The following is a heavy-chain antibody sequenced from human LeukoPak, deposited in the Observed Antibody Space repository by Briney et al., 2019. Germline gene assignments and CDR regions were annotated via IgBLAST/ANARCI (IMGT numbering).Heavy chain of an antibody. CDR1: GGSFSGYY. D-gene: IGHD3-3*01. Sequence: SETLSLTCAVYGGSFSGYYWSWIRQPPGKGLEWIGEINHSGSTNYNPSLKSRVTISVDTSKNQFSLKLSSVTAADTAVYYCARVRRSLTTIFGVVTIYYFDYWGQGTLVTVSS. CDR2: INHSGST. J-gene: IGHJ4*02. CDR3: ARVRRSLTTIFGVVTIYYFDY. V-gene: IGHV4-34*01.